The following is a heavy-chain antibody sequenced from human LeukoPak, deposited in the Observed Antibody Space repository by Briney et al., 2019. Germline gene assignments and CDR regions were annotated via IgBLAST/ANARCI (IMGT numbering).Heavy chain of an antibody. J-gene: IGHJ4*02. V-gene: IGHV4-39*07. D-gene: IGHD2-2*01. CDR3: ARDRGTQEYCSSTSCYWGPYYFDY. Sequence: SETLSLTCTVSGGSISSSSYYWGWIRQPPGKGLEWIGSIYYSGSTYYNPSLKSRVTISVDTSKNQFSLKLSSVTAADTAVYYCARDRGTQEYCSSTSCYWGPYYFDYWGQGTLVTVSS. CDR1: GGSISSSSYY. CDR2: IYYSGST.